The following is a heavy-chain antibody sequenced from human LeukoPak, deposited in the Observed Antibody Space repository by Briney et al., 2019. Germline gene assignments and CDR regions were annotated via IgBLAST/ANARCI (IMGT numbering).Heavy chain of an antibody. CDR3: ARDYSYGFLN. CDR1: GFTFSSYW. D-gene: IGHD5-18*01. Sequence: GGSLRLSCAASGFTFSSYWMNWARQAPGRGLEWVSYISGSSRPIYYADSVKGRFTISRDNAKNSLYLQMNSLRAEDTAVYYCARDYSYGFLNWGQGTLVTVSS. V-gene: IGHV3-48*01. J-gene: IGHJ4*02. CDR2: ISGSSRPI.